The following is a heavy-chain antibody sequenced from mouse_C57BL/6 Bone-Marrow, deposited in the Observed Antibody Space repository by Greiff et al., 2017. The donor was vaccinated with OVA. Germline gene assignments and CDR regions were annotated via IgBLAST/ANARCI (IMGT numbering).Heavy chain of an antibody. J-gene: IGHJ1*03. CDR3: TRNYYGSSYLYWYFDV. CDR2: IYPGNSAT. Sequence: EVQLQQSGTVLARPGASVKMSCKTSGYTFTSYWMHWVKQRPGQGLEWIGAIYPGNSATSSNQKFKGKAKLTAVTSASTAYMELSSLTNEDSAVYYCTRNYYGSSYLYWYFDVWGTGTTVTVSS. D-gene: IGHD1-1*01. CDR1: GYTFTSYW. V-gene: IGHV1-5*01.